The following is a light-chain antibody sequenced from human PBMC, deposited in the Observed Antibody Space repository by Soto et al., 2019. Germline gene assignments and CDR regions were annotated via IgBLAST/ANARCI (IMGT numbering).Light chain of an antibody. V-gene: IGKV1-33*01. CDR3: QQYGSSGT. CDR2: GAS. J-gene: IGKJ1*01. CDR1: QNVWTY. Sequence: DIQMTQSPPSLSASVGDRVTITCRASQNVWTYLNWYQQKPGKAPRLLLYGASDLEDGVPDRFSGSGSGTDFTLTISRLEPEDFAVYYCQQYGSSGTFGQGTKVDIK.